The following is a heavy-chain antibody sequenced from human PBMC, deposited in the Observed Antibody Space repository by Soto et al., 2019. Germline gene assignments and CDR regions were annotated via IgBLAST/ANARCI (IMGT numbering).Heavy chain of an antibody. D-gene: IGHD3-22*01. V-gene: IGHV3-23*01. J-gene: IGHJ4*02. CDR2: ISTGGGST. CDR3: ARSRDMIAPAGSFDD. CDR1: GFTFSSHV. Sequence: EVQLLESGGGLVQPGGSLRLSCAASGFTFSSHVMMWVLQPPGKGLEWVSGISTGGGSTDYADSVKGRFTISRDNSKNTMHLEMKSLRAEDTAVYYCARSRDMIAPAGSFDDWGQGTLVTVSS.